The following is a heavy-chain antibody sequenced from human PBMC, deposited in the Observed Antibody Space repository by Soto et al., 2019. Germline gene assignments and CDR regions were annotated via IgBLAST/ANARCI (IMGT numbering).Heavy chain of an antibody. D-gene: IGHD2-15*01. CDR3: ARVGCCIWSPDKGWFLP. J-gene: IGHJ5*02. Sequence: SVKVSCKASGGTFSSYTISWVRQAPGQGLEWMGRVIPILGIANYAQKFQGRVTITADKSTSTAYMELSSLRSEDTAVYYCARVGCCIWSPDKGWFLPSGQAPLVTVSS. CDR1: GGTFSSYT. CDR2: VIPILGIA. V-gene: IGHV1-69*02.